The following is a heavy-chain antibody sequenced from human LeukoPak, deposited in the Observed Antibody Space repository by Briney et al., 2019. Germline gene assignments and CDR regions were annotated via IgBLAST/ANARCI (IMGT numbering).Heavy chain of an antibody. CDR2: IYSGGST. CDR3: ARDYTGGDYAARAFDI. V-gene: IGHV3-66*01. D-gene: IGHD4-17*01. CDR1: GSINSNNW. Sequence: GTLSLTCAVSGGSINSNNWWSWVRQAPGKGLEWVSVIYSGGSTYYADSVKGRFTISRDNSKNTLYLQMNSLRAEDTAVYYCARDYTGGDYAARAFDIWGQGTMVTVSS. J-gene: IGHJ3*02.